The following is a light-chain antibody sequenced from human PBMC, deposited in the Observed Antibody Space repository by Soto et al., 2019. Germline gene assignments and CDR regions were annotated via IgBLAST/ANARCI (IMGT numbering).Light chain of an antibody. V-gene: IGKV1-5*01. CDR2: DAS. Sequence: DIHLRQAPSTLSASVGDSVTITFRASQSITIWLAWYQQKPGKAPKLLIYDASSLEGGVPSRFSGSGSGTEFTLTISGLQPDDFATYYCQNYNSCSWTFGQGTKVDNK. J-gene: IGKJ1*01. CDR3: QNYNSCSWT. CDR1: QSITIW.